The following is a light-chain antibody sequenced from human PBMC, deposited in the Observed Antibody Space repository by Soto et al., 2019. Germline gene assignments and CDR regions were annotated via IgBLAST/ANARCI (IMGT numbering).Light chain of an antibody. Sequence: DIVMTQSPDSLAVSLGERATINCKSSQSVLYSSTNKNSLAWYQQKLGHPPKLLIYWASTRESGVPDRFSGSGSGKDFTLTISSLQAEDVAVYYCQQYYNTPFTFGPGTKVGIK. V-gene: IGKV4-1*01. CDR3: QQYYNTPFT. CDR1: QSVLYSSTNKNS. CDR2: WAS. J-gene: IGKJ3*01.